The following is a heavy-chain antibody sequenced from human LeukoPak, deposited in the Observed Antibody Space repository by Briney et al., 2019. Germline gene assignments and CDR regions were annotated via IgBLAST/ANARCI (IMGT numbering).Heavy chain of an antibody. CDR2: INPNSGGT. Sequence: ASVKVSCKASGYTFTGYYMHWVRQAPGQGLEWMGWINPNSGGTNYAQKFQGRVTVTRDTSISTAYMELSRLRSDDTAVYYCARTSSSGAGVYWFDPWGQGTLVTVSS. CDR3: ARTSSSGAGVYWFDP. J-gene: IGHJ5*02. V-gene: IGHV1-2*02. D-gene: IGHD6-6*01. CDR1: GYTFTGYY.